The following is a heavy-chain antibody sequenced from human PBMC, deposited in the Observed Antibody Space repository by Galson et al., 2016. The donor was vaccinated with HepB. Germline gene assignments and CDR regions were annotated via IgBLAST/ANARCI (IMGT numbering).Heavy chain of an antibody. Sequence: SLRLSCAASTFTFRNYGMSWVRQAPGKGLEWVSVISGGGGTTYYADSVKGRFTISRDNAKRSVYLQMNSLRVEDTALYYCARMGPGESLDYWGQGTLVTVSS. D-gene: IGHD3-10*01. V-gene: IGHV3-23*01. CDR3: ARMGPGESLDY. J-gene: IGHJ4*02. CDR1: TFTFRNYG. CDR2: ISGGGGTT.